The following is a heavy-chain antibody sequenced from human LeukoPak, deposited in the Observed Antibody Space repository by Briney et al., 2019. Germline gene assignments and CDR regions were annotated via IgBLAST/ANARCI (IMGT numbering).Heavy chain of an antibody. CDR3: ARVSFRWAFDI. V-gene: IGHV3-7*01. CDR2: IKQDGSEK. D-gene: IGHD2-15*01. J-gene: IGHJ3*02. Sequence: GGSLRLSCAASGFTFSSYWMSWVRQAPGKGLEWVANIKQDGSEKYYVDSVKGRFTISRDNAKNSLYLQMNSLSAEDTAVYYCARVSFRWAFDIWGQGTMVTVSS. CDR1: GFTFSSYW.